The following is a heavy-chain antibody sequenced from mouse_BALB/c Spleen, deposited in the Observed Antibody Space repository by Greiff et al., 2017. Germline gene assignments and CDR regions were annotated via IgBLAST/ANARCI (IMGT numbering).Heavy chain of an antibody. J-gene: IGHJ3*01. CDR2: INPGSGGT. V-gene: IGHV1-54*01. D-gene: IGHD2-14*01. Sequence: VQLQQSGAELVRPGTSVKVSCKASGYAFTNYLIVWVKQRPGQGLEWIGVINPGSGGTNYNEKFKGKATLTADKSSSTAYMQLSSLTSDDSAVYFCARSYYRYDEAWFAYWGQGTLVTVSA. CDR3: ARSYYRYDEAWFAY. CDR1: GYAFTNYL.